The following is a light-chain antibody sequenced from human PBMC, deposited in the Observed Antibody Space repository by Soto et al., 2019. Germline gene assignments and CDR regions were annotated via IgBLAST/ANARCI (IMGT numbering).Light chain of an antibody. CDR2: GAS. CDR1: QSVSSY. Sequence: EIVLTQSPGTLSLSPGERATLSCRASQSVSSYLAWYQQKPGQAPRLLIYGASSRATGIPDRFSGSGSGTDFTLTISRLEPEDFAVYYCQQYGSSPPITFGQGAKVEIK. CDR3: QQYGSSPPIT. V-gene: IGKV3-20*01. J-gene: IGKJ2*01.